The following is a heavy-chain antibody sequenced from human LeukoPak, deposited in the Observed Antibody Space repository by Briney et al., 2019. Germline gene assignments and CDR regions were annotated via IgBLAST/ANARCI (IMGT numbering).Heavy chain of an antibody. Sequence: GGSLRLSCVVSRFTFSDYNMNWVRRAPGKGREWVSYISSSGTTIYYADSVKGRFTISRDNAKNSLYLQMNSLRAEDTAVYYCARDRFSGSYPLDYWGQGTLVTVSS. CDR2: ISSSGTTI. CDR3: ARDRFSGSYPLDY. J-gene: IGHJ4*02. V-gene: IGHV3-11*01. D-gene: IGHD1-26*01. CDR1: RFTFSDYN.